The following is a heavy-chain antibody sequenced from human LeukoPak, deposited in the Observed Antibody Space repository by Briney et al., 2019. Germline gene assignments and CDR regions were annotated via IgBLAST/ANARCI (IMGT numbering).Heavy chain of an antibody. V-gene: IGHV4-39*07. J-gene: IGHJ5*02. D-gene: IGHD3-3*01. CDR1: GGSISSGSYY. CDR3: ARDGSRSYDFWSGHRWFDP. Sequence: SETLSLTCTVSGGSISSGSYYWGWIRQPPGKGLEWIGSIYYSGSTYYNPSLKSRVTISVDTSKNQFSLKLSSVTAADTAVYYCARDGSRSYDFWSGHRWFDPWGQGTLVTVSS. CDR2: IYYSGST.